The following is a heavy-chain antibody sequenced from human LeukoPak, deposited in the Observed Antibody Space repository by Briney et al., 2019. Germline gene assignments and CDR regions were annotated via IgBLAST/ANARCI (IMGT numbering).Heavy chain of an antibody. V-gene: IGHV3-23*01. Sequence: GGSLRLSCAASGFTFSSYAMSWVRQAPGKGLEWVSAISGSGGSTYYADSVMGRFIISRDNSRKTFHLQMDSLRADDTAIYYCAKGKVNHLGALDFWGQGTLVTVSS. CDR1: GFTFSSYA. D-gene: IGHD1-26*01. CDR2: ISGSGGST. CDR3: AKGKVNHLGALDF. J-gene: IGHJ4*02.